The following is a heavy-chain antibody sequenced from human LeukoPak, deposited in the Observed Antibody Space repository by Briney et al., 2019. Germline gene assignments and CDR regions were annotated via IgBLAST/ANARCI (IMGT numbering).Heavy chain of an antibody. Sequence: SETLSLTCPVSGGSISSYYWSWIRQPPGKGLEWIGYIYTSGSTNYNPSLKSRVTISVDTSKNQFSLKLSSVTAADTAVYYCARHYGYSYGYFDYWGQGTLVTVSS. CDR3: ARHYGYSYGYFDY. J-gene: IGHJ4*02. CDR2: IYTSGST. CDR1: GGSISSYY. D-gene: IGHD5-18*01. V-gene: IGHV4-4*09.